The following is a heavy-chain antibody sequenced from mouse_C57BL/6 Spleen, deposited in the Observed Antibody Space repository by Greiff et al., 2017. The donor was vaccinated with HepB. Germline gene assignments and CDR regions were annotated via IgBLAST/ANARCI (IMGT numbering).Heavy chain of an antibody. V-gene: IGHV2-6*01. Sequence: VMLVESGPGLVAPSQSLSITCTVSGFSLTSYGVDWVRQSPGKGLEWLGVIWGVGSTNYNSALKSRLSISKDNSKSQVFLKMNSLQTDDTAMYYCASGSGRFAYWGQGTLVTVSA. CDR1: GFSLTSYG. CDR2: IWGVGST. CDR3: ASGSGRFAY. J-gene: IGHJ3*01.